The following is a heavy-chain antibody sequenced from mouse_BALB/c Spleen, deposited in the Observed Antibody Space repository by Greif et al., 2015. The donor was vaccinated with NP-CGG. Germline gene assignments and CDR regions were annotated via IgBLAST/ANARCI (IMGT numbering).Heavy chain of an antibody. CDR1: GYTFTSYW. V-gene: IGHV1-7*01. CDR3: ARSGYGNSYFDY. D-gene: IGHD2-1*01. CDR2: INPSTGYT. Sequence: QVQLQPPGAELAKTGASVKMSCKASGYTFTSYWMHWVKQRPGQGLEWIGYINPSTGYTEYNQKYKDKATLTADKSSNAAYMQLSSLTSDDSSVYYCARSGYGNSYFDYWGQGTTLTVSS. J-gene: IGHJ2*01.